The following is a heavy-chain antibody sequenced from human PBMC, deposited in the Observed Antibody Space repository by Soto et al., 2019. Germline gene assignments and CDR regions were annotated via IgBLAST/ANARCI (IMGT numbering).Heavy chain of an antibody. J-gene: IGHJ6*02. V-gene: IGHV1-69*06. Sequence: QVQLVQSGAEVKNPGSSVKVSCKTSGFTFNVYGIHWVRQAPGQGLEWMGGLIPIYDAPNYAQKFQGRVTITADKSPTRDYLELSSLRSEETAVYFCARVREPHLDHYGLDVWGQGTTVTVSS. CDR3: ARVREPHLDHYGLDV. CDR2: LIPIYDAP. D-gene: IGHD1-1*01. CDR1: GFTFNVYG.